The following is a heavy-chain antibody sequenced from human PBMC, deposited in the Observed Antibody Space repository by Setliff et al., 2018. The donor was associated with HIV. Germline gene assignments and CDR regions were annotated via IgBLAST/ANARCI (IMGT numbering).Heavy chain of an antibody. CDR3: AKQYSMYYYYYMDV. Sequence: GGSLRLSCAASGFPFSSFEMNWVRQAPGKGLEWVSIIYSDDYTKYADSVKGRFTISRDNSKNTLYLQMNSLRAEDTAVYYCAKQYSMYYYYYMDVWGQGTTVTVSS. D-gene: IGHD6-6*01. CDR2: IYSDDYT. CDR1: GFPFSSFE. V-gene: IGHV3-23*03. J-gene: IGHJ6*03.